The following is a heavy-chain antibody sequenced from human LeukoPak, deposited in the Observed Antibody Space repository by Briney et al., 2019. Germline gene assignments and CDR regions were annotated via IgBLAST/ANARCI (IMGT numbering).Heavy chain of an antibody. D-gene: IGHD4-17*01. CDR3: TRLESVTTGDY. Sequence: GGSLRLSCTASGFTFSGSAMHWVRQASGKGLEWVGRIRSKANNYATSYAASVKGRFTISRDDAKNTAYLQMNSPKTEDTAVYYCTRLESVTTGDYWGQGSLVTVSS. CDR1: GFTFSGSA. CDR2: IRSKANNYAT. V-gene: IGHV3-73*01. J-gene: IGHJ4*02.